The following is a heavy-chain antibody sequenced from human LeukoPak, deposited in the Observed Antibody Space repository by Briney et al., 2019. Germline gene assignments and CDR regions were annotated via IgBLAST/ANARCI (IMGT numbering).Heavy chain of an antibody. J-gene: IGHJ4*02. Sequence: PGGSLRLSCAASGFTFSSYAMGWVRQAPGKGLEWVSAISGSGGATYYADSVKGRFTISRDNSKNTLYLQMNSLRAEDTAVYYCAKGEVVGLYYFDYWGQGTLVTVSS. CDR3: AKGEVVGLYYFDY. CDR2: ISGSGGAT. D-gene: IGHD1-26*01. V-gene: IGHV3-23*01. CDR1: GFTFSSYA.